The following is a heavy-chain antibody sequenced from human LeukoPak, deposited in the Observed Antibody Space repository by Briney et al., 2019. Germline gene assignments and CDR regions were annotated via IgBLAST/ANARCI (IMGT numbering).Heavy chain of an antibody. Sequence: PGRSLRLSCAASGFTFSSYGMHWVRQAPGKGLEWVAVIWYDGSNKYYADSVKGRFTISRDNSKNTLYLQMNSLRAEDTAVYYCASTSGWYEPIDYWGRGTLVTVSS. D-gene: IGHD6-19*01. V-gene: IGHV3-33*01. CDR2: IWYDGSNK. J-gene: IGHJ4*02. CDR1: GFTFSSYG. CDR3: ASTSGWYEPIDY.